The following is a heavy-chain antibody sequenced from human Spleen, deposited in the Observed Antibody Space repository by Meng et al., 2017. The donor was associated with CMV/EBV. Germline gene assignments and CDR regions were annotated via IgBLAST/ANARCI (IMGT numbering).Heavy chain of an antibody. CDR3: ARGPDYYDSSGQGGDY. J-gene: IGHJ4*02. D-gene: IGHD3-22*01. CDR2: INHSGST. V-gene: IGHV4-34*01. Sequence: QQLSAGLFSPSGTLSLTSAVYGGSFSGYYMSLIRQPPGKGLEWIGEINHSGSTNYTPSLKSRVTISVDTSKNQFSLKLSSVTAADTAVYYCARGPDYYDSSGQGGDYWGQGTLVTVSS. CDR1: GGSFSGYY.